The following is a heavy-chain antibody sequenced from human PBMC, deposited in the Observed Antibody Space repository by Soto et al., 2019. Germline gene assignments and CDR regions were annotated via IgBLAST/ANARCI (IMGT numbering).Heavy chain of an antibody. CDR1: GFTFSSYS. V-gene: IGHV3-48*01. D-gene: IGHD2-15*01. CDR2: ISSSSSTI. Sequence: GGSLRLSFAASGFTFSSYSMNWVRQAPGKGLEWVSYISSSSSTIYYADSVKGRFTISRDNAKNSLYLQMNSLRAEDTAVYYCARDRYPRVGYCSGGSCYAYYYYMDVWGKGTTVTVSS. CDR3: ARDRYPRVGYCSGGSCYAYYYYMDV. J-gene: IGHJ6*03.